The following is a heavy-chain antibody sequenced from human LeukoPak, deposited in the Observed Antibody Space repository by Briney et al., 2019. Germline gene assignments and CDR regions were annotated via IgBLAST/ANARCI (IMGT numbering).Heavy chain of an antibody. CDR1: GGSVIVYY. J-gene: IGHJ4*02. Sequence: SETLSLTCAVYGGSVIVYYWGWIRQPPGKRREWIGEINHSGSTNYNPSLKSRVTISVDTSKNQFSLKLSSVTAADTAVYYCASFINYYGSFYVWGQGTLVTVSS. V-gene: IGHV4-34*01. CDR3: ASFINYYGSFYV. CDR2: INHSGST. D-gene: IGHD3-10*01.